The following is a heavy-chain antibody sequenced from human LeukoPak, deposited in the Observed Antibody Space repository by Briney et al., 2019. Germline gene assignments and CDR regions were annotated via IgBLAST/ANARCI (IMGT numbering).Heavy chain of an antibody. CDR3: ARRVFCATTTCPGYQHYYYFMDV. CDR2: FDRKNGDT. D-gene: IGHD2-2*01. CDR1: GFTLADLS. Sequence: ASVKVSCKVSGFTLADLSMHWVRQAPGKGLEWVGGFDRKNGDTIYAQRFRGRVTLTEDTSTGTAYMDLSSLSADDTAVYYCARRVFCATTTCPGYQHYYYFMDVWGKGTTVTVSS. V-gene: IGHV1-24*01. J-gene: IGHJ6*03.